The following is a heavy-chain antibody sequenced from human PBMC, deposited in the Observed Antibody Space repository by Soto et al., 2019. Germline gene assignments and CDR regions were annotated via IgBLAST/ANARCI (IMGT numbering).Heavy chain of an antibody. CDR2: MYYSGST. J-gene: IGHJ4*02. CDR1: GGSISSYY. V-gene: IGHV4-59*01. D-gene: IGHD3-22*01. Sequence: LSLTCTVSGGSISSYYWSWIRQPPGKGLDWIGYMYYSGSTNYNPSLKSRVTISVDTSKNQFSLELSSVTAADTAVYYCGGKNYDSSGYFDYWGQGTLVTVSS. CDR3: GGKNYDSSGYFDY.